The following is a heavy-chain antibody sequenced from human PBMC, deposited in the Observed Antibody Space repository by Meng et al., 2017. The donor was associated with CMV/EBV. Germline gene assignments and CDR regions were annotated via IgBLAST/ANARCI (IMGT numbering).Heavy chain of an antibody. CDR2: ISAYNGNT. CDR1: GYTVTSYG. D-gene: IGHD3-22*01. Sequence: SGYTVTSYGISWVRQAPGQGLEWMGWISAYNGNTNYAQKLQGRVTMTTDTSTSTAYMELRSLRSDDTAVYYCARPNYYDSSGYYSPDYWGQGTLVTVSS. V-gene: IGHV1-18*01. CDR3: ARPNYYDSSGYYSPDY. J-gene: IGHJ4*02.